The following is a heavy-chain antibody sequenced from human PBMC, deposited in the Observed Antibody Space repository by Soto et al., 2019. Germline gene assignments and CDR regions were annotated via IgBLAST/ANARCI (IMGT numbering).Heavy chain of an antibody. CDR1: GFTFGSFF. D-gene: IGHD3-3*01. CDR3: ARLSPRGYEY. CDR2: LSSRSDYI. J-gene: IGHJ4*02. Sequence: PGGSLRLSCAASGFTFGSFFMSWVRQAPGKGLEWISTLSSRSDYIYYADSVEGRFTISRDNAGNSLYLQMNSLRAEDTALYYRARLSPRGYEYWGQGTQVTVSS. V-gene: IGHV3-21*01.